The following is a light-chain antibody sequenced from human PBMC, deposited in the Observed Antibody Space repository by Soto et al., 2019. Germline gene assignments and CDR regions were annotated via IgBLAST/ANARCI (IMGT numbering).Light chain of an antibody. CDR2: EVS. CDR3: SSYTSSSTRV. J-gene: IGLJ1*01. Sequence: QXVLTQPPSVSGSPGQSITISCTGTSSDVGAYDYVSWYQQHPDKAPKLMIYEVSNRPSGVSNRFSGSKSVNTATLTISGLQAEDEADYYCSSYTSSSTRVFGTGTKVTVL. CDR1: SSDVGAYDY. V-gene: IGLV2-14*03.